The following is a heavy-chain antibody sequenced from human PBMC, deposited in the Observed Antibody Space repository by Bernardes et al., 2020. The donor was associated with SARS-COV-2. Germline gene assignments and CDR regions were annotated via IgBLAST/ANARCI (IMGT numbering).Heavy chain of an antibody. Sequence: SAHLSPTRPVSGCSISFYYWSWFRPPPGKGLEWIGYIYYSGSTNYNPSLKSRVTISVDTSKNHFSLKLSSVTAADTAVYYCARRACSSTSCYQFDPWGQGTLVTVSS. CDR3: ARRACSSTSCYQFDP. V-gene: IGHV4-59*01. D-gene: IGHD2-2*01. CDR1: GCSISFYY. J-gene: IGHJ5*02. CDR2: IYYSGST.